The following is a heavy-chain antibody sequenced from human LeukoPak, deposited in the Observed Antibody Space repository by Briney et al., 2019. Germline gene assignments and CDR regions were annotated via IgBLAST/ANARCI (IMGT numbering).Heavy chain of an antibody. CDR1: GFTFSTNW. CDR2: INSDGSST. D-gene: IGHD6-19*01. J-gene: IGHJ4*02. V-gene: IGHV3-74*01. Sequence: GGSLRLSCAASGFTFSTNWMHWVRQAPGKGLVWVSRINSDGSSTRYADSVKGRFTISRDNAKNTLYLQMNSLRAEDTAVYYCVRGGVAALNYFDYWGQGTLVTVSS. CDR3: VRGGVAALNYFDY.